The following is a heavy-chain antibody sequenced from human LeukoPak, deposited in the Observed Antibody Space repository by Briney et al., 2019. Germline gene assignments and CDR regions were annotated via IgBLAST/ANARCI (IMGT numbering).Heavy chain of an antibody. CDR3: ARESRLYCSSTSCHYGMDV. CDR1: GGSFSGDY. D-gene: IGHD2-2*01. V-gene: IGHV4-34*01. J-gene: IGHJ6*02. Sequence: SETLSLTCAVYGGSFSGDYWSWSRQPPGKGLEWIGEINRSGSTNYNTSLKSRVTISVDTSKNKFSLKLGSVTAADTAVYYCARESRLYCSSTSCHYGMDVWGQGTTVTVSS. CDR2: INRSGST.